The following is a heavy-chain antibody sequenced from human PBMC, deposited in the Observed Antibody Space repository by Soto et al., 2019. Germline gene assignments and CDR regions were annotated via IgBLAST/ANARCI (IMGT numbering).Heavy chain of an antibody. J-gene: IGHJ4*02. CDR1: GFTFSTYA. CDR3: AKARGSSTPAPGTY. V-gene: IGHV3-23*01. CDR2: ISGSGGST. Sequence: GGSLRLSCAASGFTFSTYAMNWVRQAPGKGLEWVSTISGSGGSTYYADSVKGRFTISRDNSKNTLYPQMNSLRAEDTAEYYCAKARGSSTPAPGTYWGQGTLVTVSS. D-gene: IGHD2-2*01.